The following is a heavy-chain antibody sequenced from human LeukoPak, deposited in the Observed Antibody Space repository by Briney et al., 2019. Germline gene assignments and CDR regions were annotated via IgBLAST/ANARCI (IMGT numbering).Heavy chain of an antibody. CDR2: IYYSGST. CDR1: GGSISSYY. D-gene: IGHD6-19*01. J-gene: IGHJ4*02. V-gene: IGHV4-59*01. Sequence: SETLSLTCTVSGGSISSYYWSWIRQPPGKGLEWIGCIYYSGSTNYNPSLKSRVTISVDTSKNQFSLKLSSVTAADTAVYYCARAYGRVAPLPVAGTESDYYFDYWGQGTLVTVSS. CDR3: ARAYGRVAPLPVAGTESDYYFDY.